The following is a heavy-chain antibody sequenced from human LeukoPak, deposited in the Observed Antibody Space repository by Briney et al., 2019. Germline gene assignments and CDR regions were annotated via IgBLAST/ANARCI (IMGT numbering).Heavy chain of an antibody. D-gene: IGHD3-3*01. CDR1: GGSFSGYY. J-gene: IGHJ4*02. Sequence: SETLSLTCAVYGGSFSGYYWSWIRQPPGKGLEWIGEINHSGSTNYNPSLKSRVPISVDTSKNHFSLKLSSVTAADTAVYYCARGPYYVFWSGYYPYYFDYGGQGTLVTVSS. V-gene: IGHV4-34*01. CDR2: INHSGST. CDR3: ARGPYYVFWSGYYPYYFDY.